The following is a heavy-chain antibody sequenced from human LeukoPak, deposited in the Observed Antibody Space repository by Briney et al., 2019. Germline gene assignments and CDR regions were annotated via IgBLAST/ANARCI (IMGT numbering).Heavy chain of an antibody. Sequence: GGSLRLSCAASGFTFSSYWMSWARRAPGKGLEWVANIKQDGSENYYVDSVKGRFTVSRDNAKSSLYLQMNSLRAEDTALYYCARDLSYWGQGTLVTVSS. CDR1: GFTFSSYW. J-gene: IGHJ4*02. CDR3: ARDLSY. V-gene: IGHV3-7*01. CDR2: IKQDGSEN. D-gene: IGHD3-16*02.